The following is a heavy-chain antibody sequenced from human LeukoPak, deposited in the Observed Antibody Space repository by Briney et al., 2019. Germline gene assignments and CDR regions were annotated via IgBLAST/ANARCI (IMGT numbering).Heavy chain of an antibody. CDR1: GGSISSGGYY. Sequence: SQTLSLTCTVSGGSISSGGYYWSWIRQHPGKGLEWIGYIYYSGSTYYNPSLKSRVTISVDTSKNQFSLKLSSVTAADTAVYYCARGIVVVANFDYWGRGTLVTVSS. D-gene: IGHD3-22*01. CDR3: ARGIVVVANFDY. J-gene: IGHJ4*02. V-gene: IGHV4-31*03. CDR2: IYYSGST.